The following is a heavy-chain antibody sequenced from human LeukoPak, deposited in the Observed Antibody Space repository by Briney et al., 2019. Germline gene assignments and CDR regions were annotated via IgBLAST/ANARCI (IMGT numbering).Heavy chain of an antibody. J-gene: IGHJ4*02. V-gene: IGHV3-7*01. CDR2: INQEASRT. Sequence: GGSLRLSCAASGFTFRSYWMSWVRQAPGKGLEWLGHINQEASRTDHADSVKGRFTISRDNSRNLLYLHMSSLRAEDTAVYYCAKYLSRAFDSWGQGTLVSVSS. CDR1: GFTFRSYW. CDR3: AKYLSRAFDS. D-gene: IGHD2/OR15-2a*01.